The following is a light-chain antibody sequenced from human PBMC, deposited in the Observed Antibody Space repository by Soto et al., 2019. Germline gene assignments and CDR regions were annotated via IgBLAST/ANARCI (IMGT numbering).Light chain of an antibody. CDR2: DVS. V-gene: IGLV2-14*01. CDR3: SSYTSSSTPLYV. J-gene: IGLJ1*01. CDR1: SSDVGGYNY. Sequence: VLTQPASVSGSPGQSITISCTGTSSDVGGYNYVSWYQQHPGKAPKLMIYDVSNRPSGVSNRFSGSKSGNTASLTISGLQAEDEADYYCSSYTSSSTPLYVFGTGTKVTVL.